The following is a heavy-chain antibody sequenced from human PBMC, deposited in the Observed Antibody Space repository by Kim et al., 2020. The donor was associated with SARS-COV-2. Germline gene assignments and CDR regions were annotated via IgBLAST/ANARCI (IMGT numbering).Heavy chain of an antibody. Sequence: DSVKGRFTISRDNAKNSLYLQRNSLRAEDTAVYYCASDYDILTGDNWFDPWGQGTLVTVSS. CDR3: ASDYDILTGDNWFDP. D-gene: IGHD3-9*01. J-gene: IGHJ5*02. V-gene: IGHV3-7*03.